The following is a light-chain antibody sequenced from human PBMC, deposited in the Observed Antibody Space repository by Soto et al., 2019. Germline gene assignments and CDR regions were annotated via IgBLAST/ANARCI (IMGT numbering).Light chain of an antibody. CDR2: GAS. J-gene: IGKJ1*01. CDR3: QQYGSSSWT. Sequence: EIVLTQSPGTLSLSPGERATLSCRSSQSVSSSYLAWYQQKPGQGPRLLIYGASSRATGIPARFSGSGSGTDFTLTISRLEPEDFAVYYCQQYGSSSWTFGQGTKVEI. CDR1: QSVSSSY. V-gene: IGKV3-20*01.